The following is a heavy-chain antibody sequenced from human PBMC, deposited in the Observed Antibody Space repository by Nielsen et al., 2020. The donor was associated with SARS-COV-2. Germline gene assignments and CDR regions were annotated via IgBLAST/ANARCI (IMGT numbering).Heavy chain of an antibody. J-gene: IGHJ5*02. CDR1: GFTFSSYS. CDR2: ISSSSSYT. V-gene: IGHV3-21*05. D-gene: IGHD6-13*01. CDR3: ARGGSSSWYNWFDP. Sequence: GESLKISCAASGFTFSSYSMNWIRQAPGKGLECVSYISSSSSYTNYADSVKGRFTISRDNAKKSLYLQMNSLRAEDTAVYYCARGGSSSWYNWFDPWGQGTLVTVSS.